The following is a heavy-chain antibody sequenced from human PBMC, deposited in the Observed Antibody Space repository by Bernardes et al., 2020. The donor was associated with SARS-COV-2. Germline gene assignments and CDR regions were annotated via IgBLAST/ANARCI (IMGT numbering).Heavy chain of an antibody. CDR1: GFGFNHYG. CDR2: ISYEGSKK. J-gene: IGHJ4*02. Sequence: GGSLRLSCAASGFGFNHYGMHWVRQAPGKGLEWVAAISYEGSKKHYLDSLKGRFTISKDNSKNTLYLQMNSLRDDDTAVYYCVKRRAIFELWAGNFDSWSQGTLVTDSS. V-gene: IGHV3-30*18. D-gene: IGHD3-9*01. CDR3: VKRRAIFELWAGNFDS.